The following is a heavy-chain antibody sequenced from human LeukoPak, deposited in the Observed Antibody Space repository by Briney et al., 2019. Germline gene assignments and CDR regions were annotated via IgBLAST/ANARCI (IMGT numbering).Heavy chain of an antibody. V-gene: IGHV3-74*01. D-gene: IGHD6-25*01. J-gene: IGHJ4*02. Sequence: GGSLRLSCAASGFTFSNYWMLWVRQAPGKGLACVSRINDAGSSATYADSVKGRFTISRDNGKNSLYLQMNSLRAEDTAVYYCARDASGHDLPFDYWGQGTLVTVSS. CDR3: ARDASGHDLPFDY. CDR2: INDAGSSA. CDR1: GFTFSNYW.